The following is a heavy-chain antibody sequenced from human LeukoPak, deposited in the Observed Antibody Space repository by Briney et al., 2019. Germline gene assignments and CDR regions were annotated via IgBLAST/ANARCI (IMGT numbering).Heavy chain of an antibody. V-gene: IGHV3-33*06. CDR1: GFTFSSYG. J-gene: IGHJ6*03. CDR3: AKEPGGNYYYYYTDV. CDR2: IWYDGSNK. Sequence: GGSLRLSCAASGFTFSSYGMHWVRQAPGKGLEWVAVIWYDGSNKYYADSVKGRFTISRDNSKNTLYLQMNSLRAEDTAVYYCAKEPGGNYYYYYTDVWGKGTTVTVSS. D-gene: IGHD4-23*01.